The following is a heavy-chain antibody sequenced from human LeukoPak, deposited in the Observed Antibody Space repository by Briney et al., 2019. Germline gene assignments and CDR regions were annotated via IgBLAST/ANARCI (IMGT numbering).Heavy chain of an antibody. J-gene: IGHJ2*01. CDR1: GFTFSSYW. D-gene: IGHD6-19*01. CDR2: INSDGSST. V-gene: IGHV3-74*01. CDR3: AKDSEWLVRGGYFDL. Sequence: GGSLRLSCAASGFTFSSYWMHWVRQAPGKGLVWVSRINSDGSSTSYADSVRGRFTISRDNAKNTLYLQMNSLRAEDTAVYYCAKDSEWLVRGGYFDLWGRGTLVTVSS.